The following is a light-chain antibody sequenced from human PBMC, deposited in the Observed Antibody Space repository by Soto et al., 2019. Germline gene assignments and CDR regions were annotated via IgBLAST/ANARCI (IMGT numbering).Light chain of an antibody. CDR1: QAVHTR. Sequence: FVLKQSPATLSSFPGERATLSCRASQAVHTRLAGYQHKPGKAPRLLIDLTSHRATGIPARFSGCGAGTEFTLTSSSLEPEDSAVYYCLQRPSGPLTFGPGTNVEIK. CDR2: LTS. CDR3: LQRPSGPLT. J-gene: IGKJ1*01. V-gene: IGKV3-11*01.